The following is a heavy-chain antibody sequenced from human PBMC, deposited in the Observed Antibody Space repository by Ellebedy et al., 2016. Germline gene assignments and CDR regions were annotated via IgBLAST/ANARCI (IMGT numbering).Heavy chain of an antibody. CDR3: AKGVVGHCSGGSCYSEDYFDY. J-gene: IGHJ4*02. CDR2: ISGSGGST. V-gene: IGHV3-23*01. Sequence: GESLKISXAASGFTFSSYAMSWVRQAPGKGLEWVSAISGSGGSTYYADSVKGRFTISRDNSKNTLYLQMNSLRAEDTAVYYCAKGVVGHCSGGSCYSEDYFDYWGQGTLVTVSS. D-gene: IGHD2-15*01. CDR1: GFTFSSYA.